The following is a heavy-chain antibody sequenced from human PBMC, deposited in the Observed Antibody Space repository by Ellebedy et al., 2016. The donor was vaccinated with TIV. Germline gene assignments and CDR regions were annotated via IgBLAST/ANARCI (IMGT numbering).Heavy chain of an antibody. CDR1: GFSFNSYA. CDR3: ARNRDANWWYVDL. CDR2: ISNTGSRT. J-gene: IGHJ5*02. D-gene: IGHD2-15*01. Sequence: GESLKISCAASGFSFNSYAMSWVRQAPGKGLEWVSTISNTGSRTYYADSVKGRFTISRDNAKNTVYLQMNSLRVEDTALYFCARNRDANWWYVDLWGQGTLVTVSS. V-gene: IGHV3-23*01.